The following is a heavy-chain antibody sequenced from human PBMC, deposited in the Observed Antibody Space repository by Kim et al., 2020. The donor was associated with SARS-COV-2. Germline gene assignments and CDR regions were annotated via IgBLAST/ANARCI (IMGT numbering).Heavy chain of an antibody. V-gene: IGHV3-30*03. Sequence: YADTVMGRFTNSRDNSKNTLYLQMNSLRAEDTAVYYCARGAVAGDDAFDIWGQGTMVTVSS. D-gene: IGHD6-19*01. J-gene: IGHJ3*02. CDR3: ARGAVAGDDAFDI.